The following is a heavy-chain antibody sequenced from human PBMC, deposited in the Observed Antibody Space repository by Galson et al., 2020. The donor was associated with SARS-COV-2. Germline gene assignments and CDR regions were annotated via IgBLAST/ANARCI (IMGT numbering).Heavy chain of an antibody. V-gene: IGHV1-46*01. CDR2: INPSGGST. CDR1: GYTFTSYY. CDR3: AREVITMVRGVISWAFDI. D-gene: IGHD3-10*01. J-gene: IGHJ3*02. Sequence: ASVKVSCKASGYTFTSYYMHWVRQAPGQGLEWMGIINPSGGSTSYAQKFQGRVTMTRDTSTSTVYMELSSLRSEDTAVYYCAREVITMVRGVISWAFDIWGQGTMVTVSS.